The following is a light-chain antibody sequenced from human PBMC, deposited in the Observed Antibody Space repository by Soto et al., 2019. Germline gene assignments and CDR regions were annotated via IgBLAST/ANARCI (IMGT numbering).Light chain of an antibody. CDR1: QRISSW. CDR3: QQYNIFYPT. CDR2: KAS. J-gene: IGKJ2*01. V-gene: IGKV1-5*03. Sequence: DIQMTQSPSTLSASVGDRVTITCRASQRISSWLAWYQQKPGKAPRLLIQKASSLESGVPSRFSGSESETEFTLSISSLQPDDFATYYCQQYNIFYPTFGQGTKLEIK.